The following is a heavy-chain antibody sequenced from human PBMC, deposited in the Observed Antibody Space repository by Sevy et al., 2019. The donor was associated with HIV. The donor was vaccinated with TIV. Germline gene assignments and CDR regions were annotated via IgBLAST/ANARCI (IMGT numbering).Heavy chain of an antibody. Sequence: SETLSLTCAVYGGSFSGYYWNWIRQSQGKGLEWIGEINHSGSTHYNPSLKSRVTISVDTSKNQFSLRLNSVTAADTAVYYCARAPPVVVVPGAPSWLDPWGQGTLVTVSS. V-gene: IGHV4-34*01. D-gene: IGHD2-2*01. CDR3: ARAPPVVVVPGAPSWLDP. CDR1: GGSFSGYY. CDR2: INHSGST. J-gene: IGHJ5*02.